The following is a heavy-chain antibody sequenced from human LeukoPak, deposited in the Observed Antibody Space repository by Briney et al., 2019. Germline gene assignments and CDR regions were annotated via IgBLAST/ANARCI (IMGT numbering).Heavy chain of an antibody. CDR3: ARDIVNGPFVISHDY. J-gene: IGHJ4*02. D-gene: IGHD2-21*01. CDR2: TSSDSHVE. CDR1: GFTFSSYE. Sequence: GGSRRLSCAASGFTFSSYEMNWVRQAPGKGLEWVSHTSSDSHVERYVDSVRGRFSMSRDNAKDLLFLQMDGLRAEDTAVYYCARDIVNGPFVISHDYWGQGVLVTVSS. V-gene: IGHV3-48*03.